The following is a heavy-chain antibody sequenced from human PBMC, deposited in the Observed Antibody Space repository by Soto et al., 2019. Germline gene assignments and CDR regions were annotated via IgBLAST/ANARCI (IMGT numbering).Heavy chain of an antibody. V-gene: IGHV4-31*03. Sequence: PSETLSLTCTVSGGSISSGGYYWSWIRQHPGKGLEWIGYIYYSGSTYYNPSLKSRVTISVDTSKNQFSLKLSSVTAADTAVYYCARARAVLRYFDWLSPAGGCDYWGQGTLVTVSS. CDR1: GGSISSGGYY. CDR3: ARARAVLRYFDWLSPAGGCDY. CDR2: IYYSGST. J-gene: IGHJ4*02. D-gene: IGHD3-9*01.